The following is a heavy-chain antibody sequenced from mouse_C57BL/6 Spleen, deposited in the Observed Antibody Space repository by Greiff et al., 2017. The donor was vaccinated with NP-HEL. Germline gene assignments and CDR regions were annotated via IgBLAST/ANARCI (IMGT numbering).Heavy chain of an antibody. CDR1: GYTFTSYW. D-gene: IGHD1-1*01. J-gene: IGHJ1*03. CDR3: ARDYYYGSRYFDV. CDR2: IDPSDSYT. V-gene: IGHV1-69*01. Sequence: QVQLQQPGAELVMPGASVKLSCKASGYTFTSYWMHWVKQRPGQGLEWIGEIDPSDSYTNYNQKFKGKSTLTVDKSSSTAYMQLSSLTSEDSAVYYCARDYYYGSRYFDVWGTGTTVTVSS.